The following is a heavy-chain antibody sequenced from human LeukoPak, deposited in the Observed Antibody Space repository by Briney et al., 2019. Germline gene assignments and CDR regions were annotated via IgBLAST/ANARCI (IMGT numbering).Heavy chain of an antibody. J-gene: IGHJ4*02. CDR2: INPNSGGT. Sequence: ASVKVSCKASGGTFSSYAISWVRQAPGQGLEWMGWINPNSGGTNYAQKFQGRVTMTRDTSISTAYMELSRLRSDDTAVYYCARWGEQWSIDYWGQGTLVTVSS. V-gene: IGHV1-2*02. CDR3: ARWGEQWSIDY. D-gene: IGHD6-19*01. CDR1: GGTFSSYA.